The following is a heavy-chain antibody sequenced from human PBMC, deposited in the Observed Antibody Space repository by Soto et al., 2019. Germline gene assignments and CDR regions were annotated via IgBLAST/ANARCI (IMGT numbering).Heavy chain of an antibody. D-gene: IGHD2-2*01. V-gene: IGHV1-69*01. CDR3: ARGAMTHFLD. CDR2: FIAMLGTP. Sequence: SVQVSCEASGGTFCSQGIAWVRQAPGQGLEWMGGFIAMLGTPTYAKKVQGRATITADESLTSSYLELRSLRSEDTGVYFCARGAMTHFLDWGQGTLVTVSS. CDR1: GGTFCSQG. J-gene: IGHJ4*02.